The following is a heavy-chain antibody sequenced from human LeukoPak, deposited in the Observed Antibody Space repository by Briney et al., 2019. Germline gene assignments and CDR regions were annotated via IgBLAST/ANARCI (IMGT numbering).Heavy chain of an antibody. D-gene: IGHD4-11*01. V-gene: IGHV4-59*01. Sequence: SETLSLTCTVSDDSITMYYWTWIRQPPGKGLEGIGYVDHSGGTKFHPSLNGRVSISRDTSNNFCSLRLRSVTAADTAVYFCARGRVSSSTWYSTYYYFFYMDFWGKGTTVTVSS. CDR1: DDSITMYY. CDR3: ARGRVSSSTWYSTYYYFFYMDF. CDR2: VDHSGGT. J-gene: IGHJ6*03.